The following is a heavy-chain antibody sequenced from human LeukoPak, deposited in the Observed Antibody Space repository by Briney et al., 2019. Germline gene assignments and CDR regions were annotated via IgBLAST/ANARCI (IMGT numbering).Heavy chain of an antibody. V-gene: IGHV4-59*11. CDR1: GGSISSHY. CDR2: IYYSGST. J-gene: IGHJ4*02. CDR3: ASSSLVNYYDSLQFDY. Sequence: SETLSLTCTVSGGSISSHYWSWIRQPPGKGLEWIGYIYYSGSTNYNPSLKSRVTMSVDTSKNQFSLKLSSVTAADTAVYYCASSSLVNYYDSLQFDYWGQGTLVTVSS. D-gene: IGHD3-22*01.